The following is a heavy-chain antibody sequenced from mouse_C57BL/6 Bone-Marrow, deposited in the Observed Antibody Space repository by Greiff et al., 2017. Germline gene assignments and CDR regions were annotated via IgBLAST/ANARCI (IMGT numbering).Heavy chain of an antibody. CDR3: ARNYGSSYWFAY. CDR2: INPYNGGT. CDR1: GYTFTDYY. D-gene: IGHD1-1*01. Sequence: VQLKQSGPVLVKPGASVKMSCQASGYTFTDYYMNWVKQSHGKSLEWIGVINPYNGGTSYNQKFKGKATLTVDKSSSTAYMELNSLTSDDSAVYYCARNYGSSYWFAYWGQGTLVTVSA. V-gene: IGHV1-19*01. J-gene: IGHJ3*01.